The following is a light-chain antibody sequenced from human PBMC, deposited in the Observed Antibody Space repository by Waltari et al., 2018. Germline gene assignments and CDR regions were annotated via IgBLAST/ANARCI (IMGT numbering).Light chain of an antibody. CDR1: SSDVGGYNC. CDR2: DVS. CDR3: NSYAGSNSVL. J-gene: IGLJ2*01. V-gene: IGLV2-8*01. Sequence: QSALTQLPSASGSPGQSVTISCTGTSSDVGGYNCVSWYQQHPGKAPKLMIYDVSKRPSGVPDRFSGSKSGNTAYLTVSGLQAEDEADCYCNSYAGSNSVLFGAGTKLTVL.